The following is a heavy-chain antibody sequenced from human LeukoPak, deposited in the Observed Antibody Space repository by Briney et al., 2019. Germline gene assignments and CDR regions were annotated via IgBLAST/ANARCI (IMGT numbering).Heavy chain of an antibody. CDR2: IYYSGST. CDR3: ARYGSGTYSFDY. Sequence: SETLSLTCTVSGGSLRNYYWSWIRQPPGKGLEWLGYIYYSGSTNSNPSLKSRVTISVDTSKNQFSLKLTSVTAADTAVYYCARYGSGTYSFDYWGQGTLVVVSS. CDR1: GGSLRNYY. V-gene: IGHV4-59*01. J-gene: IGHJ4*02. D-gene: IGHD3-10*01.